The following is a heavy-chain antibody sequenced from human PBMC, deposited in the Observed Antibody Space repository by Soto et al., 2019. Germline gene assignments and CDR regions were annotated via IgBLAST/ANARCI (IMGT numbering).Heavy chain of an antibody. J-gene: IGHJ4*02. Sequence: QVQLQESGPGLVKPSETLSLTCTVSGGSISSYYWSWIRQPPGKGLEWIGYIYYSGSTNYNPSLMSRVTISVDTSKNQFSLKLSSVTAADTAVYYCAIHGIAASSGDYWGQGTLVTVSS. CDR1: GGSISSYY. CDR3: AIHGIAASSGDY. V-gene: IGHV4-59*08. CDR2: IYYSGST. D-gene: IGHD6-13*01.